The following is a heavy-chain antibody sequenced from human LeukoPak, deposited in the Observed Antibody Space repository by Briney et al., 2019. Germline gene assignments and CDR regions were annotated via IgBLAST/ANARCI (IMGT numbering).Heavy chain of an antibody. Sequence: GGSLRLSCAASGFTFSSYAMSWVRQAPGKWLEWVSAISGSGGSTYYADSVKGRFTISRDNSKNMLYLQMNSLRAKDTAVYYIAKEFDYVDYWLPLDYWDQGTLVTVSS. CDR2: ISGSGGST. CDR1: GFTFSSYA. D-gene: IGHD4-17*01. J-gene: IGHJ4*02. CDR3: AKEFDYVDYWLPLDY. V-gene: IGHV3-23*01.